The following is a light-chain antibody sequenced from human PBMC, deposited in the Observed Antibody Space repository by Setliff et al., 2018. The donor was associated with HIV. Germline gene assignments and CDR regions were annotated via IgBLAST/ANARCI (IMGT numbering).Light chain of an antibody. CDR1: SSDVGGYDY. CDR3: NSYTSTRTLV. Sequence: QSVLTQPASVFGSPGQSITISCTGTSSDVGGYDYVSWYQQHPGKAPKLLIYGVSNRPSGVSNRLSGSKSGNTASLNISGLQAEDEAEYYCNSYTSTRTLVFGSGTKVTVL. J-gene: IGLJ1*01. CDR2: GVS. V-gene: IGLV2-14*01.